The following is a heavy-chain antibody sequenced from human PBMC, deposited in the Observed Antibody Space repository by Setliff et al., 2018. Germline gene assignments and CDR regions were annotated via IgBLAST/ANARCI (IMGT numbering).Heavy chain of an antibody. V-gene: IGHV4-34*01. J-gene: IGHJ5*02. CDR2: INHSGST. CDR3: ARNWHWGFDP. CDR1: GGSFSTYY. D-gene: IGHD1-7*01. Sequence: TSETLSLTCAVYGGSFSTYYWIWIRQPPGKGLEWIGEINHSGSTNYNLSLKSRVTISIYKSKNQLSLDLTSVTAADTAVYYCARNWHWGFDPWGRGALVTSP.